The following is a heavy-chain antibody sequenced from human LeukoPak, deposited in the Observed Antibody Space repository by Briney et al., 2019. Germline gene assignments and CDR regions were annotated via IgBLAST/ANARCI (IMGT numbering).Heavy chain of an antibody. CDR3: ATYRQVLLPFES. Sequence: GGSLRLSCEASGFTFSTFAMIWVRQPPGKGLEWVSSIFPSGGEIHYADSVRGRFTISRDNTKSTLSLQMNSPRAEDTAIYYCATYRQVLLPFESWGQGTLVTVSS. V-gene: IGHV3-23*01. J-gene: IGHJ4*02. D-gene: IGHD2-8*02. CDR1: GFTFSTFA. CDR2: IFPSGGEI.